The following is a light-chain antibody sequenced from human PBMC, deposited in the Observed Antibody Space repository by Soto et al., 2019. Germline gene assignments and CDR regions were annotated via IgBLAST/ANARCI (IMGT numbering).Light chain of an antibody. CDR1: SSDVGGYNY. Sequence: QSALTQPRSVSGSPGQSVTISCTGTSSDVGGYNYVSWYQQHPGKAPKLMIYDVSKRPSGVPDRFSASKSGNTASLNISGLQADDEADYYCCSYAGSYSYVFGTGTKLTVL. V-gene: IGLV2-11*01. CDR2: DVS. J-gene: IGLJ1*01. CDR3: CSYAGSYSYV.